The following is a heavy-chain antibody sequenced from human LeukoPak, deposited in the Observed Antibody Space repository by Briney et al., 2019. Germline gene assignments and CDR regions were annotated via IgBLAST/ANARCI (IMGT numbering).Heavy chain of an antibody. V-gene: IGHV3-21*01. J-gene: IGHJ4*02. CDR2: ISSSSSYI. Sequence: PGGSLRLSCAASRFTFSSYSMSWVRQAPGKGLEWVSSISSSSSYIYYADSVKGRFTISRDNAKNSLYLQMDSLRAEDTAVYYCARDGLVIDDYWGQGTLVTVSS. CDR3: ARDGLVIDDY. CDR1: RFTFSSYS. D-gene: IGHD3/OR15-3a*01.